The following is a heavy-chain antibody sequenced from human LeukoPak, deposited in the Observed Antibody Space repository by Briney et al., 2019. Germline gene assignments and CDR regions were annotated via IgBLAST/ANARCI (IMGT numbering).Heavy chain of an antibody. CDR3: ARGGLMVDAHDAFDI. CDR2: IFNSGST. V-gene: IGHV4-59*08. D-gene: IGHD2-8*01. CDR1: GGSISMYY. J-gene: IGHJ3*02. Sequence: PSGTLSLTCTVSGGSISMYYWSWVRQPPGKGLEWIGYIFNSGSTNSNPSLKSRLTISVDTSKNQLSLKLSSVTAADTAVYYCARGGLMVDAHDAFDIWGQGTMVTVSS.